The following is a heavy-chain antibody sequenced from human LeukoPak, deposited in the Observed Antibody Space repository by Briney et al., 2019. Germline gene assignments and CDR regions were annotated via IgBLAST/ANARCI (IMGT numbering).Heavy chain of an antibody. CDR1: GFSVSNNY. CDR3: ARYYYDSSGYYYKDY. Sequence: PGGSLRLSCAASGFSVSNNYVSWVRQAPGKGLEWVSVLYSGGTTYYADSVKGRFTISRDNAKNSLYLQMNSLRAEDTAMYYCARYYYDSSGYYYKDYWGQGTLVAVSS. CDR2: LYSGGTT. D-gene: IGHD3-22*01. J-gene: IGHJ4*02. V-gene: IGHV3-66*01.